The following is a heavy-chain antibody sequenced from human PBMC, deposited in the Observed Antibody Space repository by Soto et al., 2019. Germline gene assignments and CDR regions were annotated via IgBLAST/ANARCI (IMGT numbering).Heavy chain of an antibody. D-gene: IGHD3-10*01. CDR3: ARLPGVRGVFDGFNV. Sequence: GESLKISCNGSGYSFACYWICWVRQMPWKGLDWMGVIYPGDSDTRYSPSFHGQVTISADKSISTAYLQWSSLKASDTAMYFCARLPGVRGVFDGFNVWGQGTMVTVSS. CDR1: GYSFACYW. CDR2: IYPGDSDT. V-gene: IGHV5-51*01. J-gene: IGHJ3*01.